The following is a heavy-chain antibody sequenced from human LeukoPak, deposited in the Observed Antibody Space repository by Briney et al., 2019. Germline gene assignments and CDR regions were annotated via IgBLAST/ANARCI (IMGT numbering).Heavy chain of an antibody. CDR2: IHNDGST. D-gene: IGHD3-3*02. J-gene: IGHJ4*02. CDR3: ASLARDY. V-gene: IGHV3-53*01. CDR1: GFTFSSYA. Sequence: GGSLRLSCAASGFTFSSYAMTWVRQAPGKGLEWVSVIHNDGSTYYADSVKGRFTISRDNSKNMLFLRMNSLRVEDTAVYFCASLARDYWGQGTLVSVSS.